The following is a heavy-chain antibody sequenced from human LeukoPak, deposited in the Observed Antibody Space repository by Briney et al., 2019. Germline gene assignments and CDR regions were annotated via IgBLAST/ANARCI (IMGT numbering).Heavy chain of an antibody. J-gene: IGHJ6*03. CDR2: INHSGGT. D-gene: IGHD2-2*01. Sequence: SETLSLTCTVYGGSFSGYFWSWIRQPPGKGLEWIGEINHSGGTNYNPSLKSRVTISVDTSKNQFSLKLSSVTAADTAVYYCARQPKTYCSSTSCSPGYYYYYMDVWGKGTTVTVSS. V-gene: IGHV4-34*01. CDR3: ARQPKTYCSSTSCSPGYYYYYMDV. CDR1: GGSFSGYF.